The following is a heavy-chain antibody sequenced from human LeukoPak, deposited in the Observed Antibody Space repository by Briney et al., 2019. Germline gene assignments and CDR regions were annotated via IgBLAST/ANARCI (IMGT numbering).Heavy chain of an antibody. CDR2: VVGGGKYT. V-gene: IGHV3-23*01. CDR1: RFTFSTYV. Sequence: PGGSLRLSCAASRFTFSTYVMTWARQAPGKGLGWVSGVVGGGKYTYYAASVKGRFTISRNNSNNTLFLQMNSLRAEDTAVYYCVKGGWCDDWGQGTLVTVSS. D-gene: IGHD3-16*01. CDR3: VKGGWCDD. J-gene: IGHJ5*02.